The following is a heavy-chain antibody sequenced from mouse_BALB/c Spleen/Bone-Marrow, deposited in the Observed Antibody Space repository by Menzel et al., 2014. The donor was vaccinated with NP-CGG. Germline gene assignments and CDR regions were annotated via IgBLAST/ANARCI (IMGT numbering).Heavy chain of an antibody. Sequence: DVMLVESGGGLVQPGGSRKLSCVASGFTFSSFGMHWVRPAPEKGLEWVAYISSGSSSTYYADTLKGRFTISRDNPKNTLFLQMTSLRSEDTAMYYCARGYYYGSSHYWYFDVWGAGTTVTVSS. D-gene: IGHD1-1*01. CDR3: ARGYYYGSSHYWYFDV. CDR1: GFTFSSFG. CDR2: ISSGSSST. J-gene: IGHJ1*01. V-gene: IGHV5-17*02.